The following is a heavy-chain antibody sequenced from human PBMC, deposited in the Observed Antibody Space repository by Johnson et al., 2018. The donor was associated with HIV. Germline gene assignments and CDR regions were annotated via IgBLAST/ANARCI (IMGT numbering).Heavy chain of an antibody. CDR2: IKQDGSDR. CDR1: GFTFNSQW. J-gene: IGHJ3*02. CDR3: ERGSGLADAFDI. Sequence: VQLVESGGGLVQPGGSLRLSCAASGFTFNSQWMTWVRQAPGKGLEWVANIKQDGSDRYYVNSVKGRFTISRDDPKNSLYLQMNSLRAEDTAVYYCERGSGLADAFDIWGQGTMVTVSS. D-gene: IGHD5/OR15-5a*01. V-gene: IGHV3-7*01.